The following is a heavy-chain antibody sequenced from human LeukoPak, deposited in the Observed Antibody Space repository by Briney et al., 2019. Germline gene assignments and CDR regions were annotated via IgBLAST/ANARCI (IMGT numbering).Heavy chain of an antibody. CDR2: ISRSSSII. Sequence: GGSLRLSCAASGFTFSNYSMNWVRQAPGKGLEWVSYISRSSSIIYYADSVKGRFTISRDNAKNSLFLQMNSLRAEDTAVYYCAELGITMIGGVWGKGTTVTISS. J-gene: IGHJ6*04. V-gene: IGHV3-48*01. CDR1: GFTFSNYS. CDR3: AELGITMIGGV. D-gene: IGHD3-10*02.